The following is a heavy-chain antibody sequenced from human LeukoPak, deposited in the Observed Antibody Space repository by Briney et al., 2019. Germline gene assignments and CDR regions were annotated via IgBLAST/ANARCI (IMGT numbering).Heavy chain of an antibody. V-gene: IGHV4-59*12. CDR1: GGSISSYY. CDR3: AREVWYDFWSGRRYYYYMDV. J-gene: IGHJ6*03. CDR2: IYYSGST. D-gene: IGHD3-3*01. Sequence: SETLSLTCTVSGGSISSYYWSWIRQPPGKGLEWIGYIYYSGSTNYNPSLKSRVTISVDTSKNQFSLKLSSVTAADTAVYYCAREVWYDFWSGRRYYYYMDVWGKGTTVTVSS.